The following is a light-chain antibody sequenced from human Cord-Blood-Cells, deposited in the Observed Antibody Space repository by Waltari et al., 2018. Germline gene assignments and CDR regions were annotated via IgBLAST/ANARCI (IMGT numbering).Light chain of an antibody. Sequence: DIVMTQSPATLSVSPGERATLSCRASQIVSRNLAWYQQKPGQAPRLLIYGASTRATGIPARFSGSGSGTEFTLTISSLQSEDFAVYYCQQYNNWPPFTFGPGTKVDIK. V-gene: IGKV3-15*01. CDR3: QQYNNWPPFT. J-gene: IGKJ3*01. CDR1: QIVSRN. CDR2: GAS.